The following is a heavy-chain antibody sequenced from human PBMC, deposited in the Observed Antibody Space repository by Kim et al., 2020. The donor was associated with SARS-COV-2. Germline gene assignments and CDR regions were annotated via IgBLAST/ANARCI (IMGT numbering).Heavy chain of an antibody. CDR3: ARDGDFSIVVPKGYFDY. J-gene: IGHJ4*02. V-gene: IGHV1-18*01. CDR2: ISAYNGNT. Sequence: ASVKVSCKASGYTFTSYGISWVRQAPGQGLEWMGWISAYNGNTNYAQKLQGRVTMTTDTSTSTAYMELRSLRSDDTAVYYCARDGDFSIVVPKGYFDYWGQGTLVTVSS. CDR1: GYTFTSYG. D-gene: IGHD3-22*01.